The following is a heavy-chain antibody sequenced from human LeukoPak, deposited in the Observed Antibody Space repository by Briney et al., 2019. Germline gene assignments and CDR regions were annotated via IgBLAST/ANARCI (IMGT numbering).Heavy chain of an antibody. CDR3: ARDGMDSYDSSGYYPIDY. CDR2: INPNSGGT. Sequence: ASVTVSCKASGYTFTGYYMHWVRQAPGQGLEWMGWINPNSGGTNYEQKFQGRVTMTRDTSISTAYMELSGLRSDDTAVYYCARDGMDSYDSSGYYPIDYWGQGTLVTVSS. V-gene: IGHV1-2*02. J-gene: IGHJ4*02. D-gene: IGHD3-22*01. CDR1: GYTFTGYY.